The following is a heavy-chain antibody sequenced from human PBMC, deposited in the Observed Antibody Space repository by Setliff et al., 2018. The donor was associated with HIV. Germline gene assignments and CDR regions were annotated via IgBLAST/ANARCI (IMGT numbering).Heavy chain of an antibody. V-gene: IGHV3-7*01. J-gene: IGHJ4*02. CDR2: ISNDGGRE. Sequence: SGGSLRLSCAASGFTFTXAWRAWIRQAPGRGLECAAIISNDGGREYSVDSVKGRFTISRANAKRSLYLQMDSLRVEDTSVYYCWSGYTSGRWGQGTLVTVAS. D-gene: IGHD6-19*01. CDR1: GFTFTXAW. CDR3: WSGYTSGR.